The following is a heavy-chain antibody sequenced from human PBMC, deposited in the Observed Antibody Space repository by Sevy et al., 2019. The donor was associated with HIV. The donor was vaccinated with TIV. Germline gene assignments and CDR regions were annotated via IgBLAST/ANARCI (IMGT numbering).Heavy chain of an antibody. CDR3: AREDVLRYFDWLSHYYYGMDV. V-gene: IGHV1-18*01. D-gene: IGHD3-9*01. CDR1: GYTFTSYG. J-gene: IGHJ6*02. Sequence: ASVKVSCKASGYTFTSYGISWVQQAPGQGLEWMGWISAYNGNTNYAQKLQGRVTMTTDTSTSTAYMELRSLRSDDTAVYYCAREDVLRYFDWLSHYYYGMDVWGQGTTVTVSS. CDR2: ISAYNGNT.